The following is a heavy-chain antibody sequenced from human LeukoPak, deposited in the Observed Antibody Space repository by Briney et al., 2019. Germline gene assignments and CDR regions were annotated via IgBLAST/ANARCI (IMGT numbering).Heavy chain of an antibody. CDR3: ARRTGVGYYGSGSYYNPSHYYYGMDV. D-gene: IGHD3-10*01. J-gene: IGHJ6*02. CDR2: IWYDGSSK. CDR1: GFTFSSYG. V-gene: IGHV3-33*01. Sequence: PGGSLRLSCAASGFTFSSYGMHWVRQAPGKGLEWVAVIWYDGSSKYYADSVKGRFTISRDNSKNTLYLQMNSLRAEDTAVYYCARRTGVGYYGSGSYYNPSHYYYGMDVWGQGTTVTVSS.